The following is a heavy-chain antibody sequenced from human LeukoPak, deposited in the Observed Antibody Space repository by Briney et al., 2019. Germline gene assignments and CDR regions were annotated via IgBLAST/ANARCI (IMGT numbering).Heavy chain of an antibody. CDR1: GYTFTSYA. Sequence: ASVKVSCKASGYTFTSYAMHWVRQAPGQRLEWMGWINTGNGNAKYSQEFQGRVTITRDTSANTAYMELSSLRSEDMAVYYRARGLQENLAWLTAFSAFDIWGQGTMVTVSS. V-gene: IGHV1-3*03. CDR2: INTGNGNA. D-gene: IGHD6-19*01. J-gene: IGHJ3*02. CDR3: ARGLQENLAWLTAFSAFDI.